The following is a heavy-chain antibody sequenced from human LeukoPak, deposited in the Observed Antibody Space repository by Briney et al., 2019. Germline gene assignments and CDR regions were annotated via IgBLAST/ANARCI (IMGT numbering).Heavy chain of an antibody. CDR1: GFTFSSYG. CDR3: AKPSANMVRGVLDFDY. J-gene: IGHJ4*02. D-gene: IGHD3-10*01. V-gene: IGHV3-30*18. Sequence: GRSLRLSCAASGFTFSSYGMHWVRQAPGKGLEWVAVISYDGSNKYYADSVKGRFTISRDNSKNTLYLQMNSLRAEDTAVYYCAKPSANMVRGVLDFDYWGQGTLVTVSS. CDR2: ISYDGSNK.